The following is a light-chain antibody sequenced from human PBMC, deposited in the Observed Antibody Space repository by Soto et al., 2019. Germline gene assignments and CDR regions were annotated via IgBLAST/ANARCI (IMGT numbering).Light chain of an antibody. CDR1: QNISSY. J-gene: IGKJ3*01. CDR2: AAS. CDR3: QQSYSTPFT. V-gene: IGKV1-39*01. Sequence: DLQMTKSPSSLSASVGDRVTITSQASQNISSYLNWYQQKPGKAPKLLIYAASSLQSGVPSRFSGSGSGTDFTLTISSLQPEDFATYYCQQSYSTPFTFGPGTKVDIK.